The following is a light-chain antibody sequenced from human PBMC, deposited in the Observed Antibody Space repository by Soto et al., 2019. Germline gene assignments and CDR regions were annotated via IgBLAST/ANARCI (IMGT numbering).Light chain of an antibody. CDR3: AAWDGSLNVVL. Sequence: QSVLTQPPSASGTPGQRVTISCSGSSSNIGSNTVNWYQQLPGSAPKLLMYSTNQRPSGVPDRFSGSKSGTSASLAISGLQSKDEADYYCAAWDGSLNVVLFGGGTKVTVL. V-gene: IGLV1-44*01. CDR1: SSNIGSNT. J-gene: IGLJ2*01. CDR2: STN.